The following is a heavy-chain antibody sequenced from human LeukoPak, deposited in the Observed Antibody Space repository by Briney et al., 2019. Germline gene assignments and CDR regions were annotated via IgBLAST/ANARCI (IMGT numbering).Heavy chain of an antibody. J-gene: IGHJ4*02. V-gene: IGHV5-51*01. Sequence: GESLKIPCKGSGYSFTSYWIGWVRQMPGKGLEWIGIIYPGDSDTRYSPSFQGQVTISADKSISTAYLQWSSLKASDTAMYYCARHGLSDDYVWGSYRSQPDYWGQGTLVTVSS. CDR1: GYSFTSYW. CDR2: IYPGDSDT. CDR3: ARHGLSDDYVWGSYRSQPDY. D-gene: IGHD3-16*02.